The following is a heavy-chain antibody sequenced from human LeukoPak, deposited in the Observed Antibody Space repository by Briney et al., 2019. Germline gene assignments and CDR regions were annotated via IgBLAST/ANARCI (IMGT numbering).Heavy chain of an antibody. CDR2: IYYSGST. Sequence: GYIYYSGSTYYNPSLKSRVTISVDTSKNQFSLKLSSVTAADTAVYYCAREGYYDSSGYADYWGQGTLVTVSS. J-gene: IGHJ4*02. V-gene: IGHV4-31*02. D-gene: IGHD3-22*01. CDR3: AREGYYDSSGYADY.